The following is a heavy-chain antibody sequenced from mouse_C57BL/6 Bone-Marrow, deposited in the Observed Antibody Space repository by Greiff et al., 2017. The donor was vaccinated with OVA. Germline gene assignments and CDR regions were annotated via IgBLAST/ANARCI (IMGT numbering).Heavy chain of an antibody. CDR2: IYPRDGST. CDR3: ASPSITTVVALDY. J-gene: IGHJ2*01. CDR1: GYTFTSYD. V-gene: IGHV1-85*01. D-gene: IGHD1-1*01. Sequence: VKLQQSGPELVKPGASVKLSCKASGYTFTSYDINWVKQRPGQGLEWIGWIYPRDGSTKYNEKFKGKATLTVDTSSSTAYMELHSLTSEDAAVYFCASPSITTVVALDYWGQGTTLTVSS.